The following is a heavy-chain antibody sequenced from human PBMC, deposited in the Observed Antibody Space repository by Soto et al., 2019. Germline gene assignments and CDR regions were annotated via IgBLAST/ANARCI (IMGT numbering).Heavy chain of an antibody. CDR2: ISAYNGNT. CDR1: GYTFTSYG. J-gene: IGHJ6*02. D-gene: IGHD5-12*01. Sequence: QVQLVQSGAEVKKPGASVKVSCKASGYTFTSYGISWVRQAPGQGLEWMGWISAYNGNTHYAQKLQGRVTMTPDTSTRTAYMELGSLRSDDTAVYYCARDFNVATVPYGMDVWGHGTTVTFSS. V-gene: IGHV1-18*01. CDR3: ARDFNVATVPYGMDV.